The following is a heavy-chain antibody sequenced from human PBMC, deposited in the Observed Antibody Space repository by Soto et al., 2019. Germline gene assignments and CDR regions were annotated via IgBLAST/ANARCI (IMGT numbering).Heavy chain of an antibody. CDR1: GYSFTGDF. CDR3: ARGGGTILAPLP. J-gene: IGHJ5*02. V-gene: IGHV1-2*02. CDR2: INPNSGAT. Sequence: ASVTGSCTASGYSFTGDFMHWVRQAPGQGLEWMGWINPNSGATKYAQKFQGRVTLSRDTSIRTAYMELSGLRSDDTAVYYCARGGGTILAPLPWGQGTLVTVSS. D-gene: IGHD3-3*01.